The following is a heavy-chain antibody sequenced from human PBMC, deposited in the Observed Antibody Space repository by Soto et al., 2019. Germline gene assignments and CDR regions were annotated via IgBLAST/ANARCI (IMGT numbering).Heavy chain of an antibody. CDR3: ARVLNRSSQNYYYYYGMDV. V-gene: IGHV6-1*01. D-gene: IGHD6-6*01. CDR2: TYYRSKWYN. Sequence: SQTLSLTCAISGDSVSSNSAAWNWIRQSPSRGLEWLGRTYYRSKWYNDYAVSVKSRITINPDTSKNQFSLQLNSVTPEDTAVYYCARVLNRSSQNYYYYYGMDVWGQGTTVTVYS. CDR1: GDSVSSNSAA. J-gene: IGHJ6*02.